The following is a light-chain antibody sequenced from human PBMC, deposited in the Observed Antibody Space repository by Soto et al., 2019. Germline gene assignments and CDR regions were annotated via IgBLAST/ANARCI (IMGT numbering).Light chain of an antibody. Sequence: QSALTQPASVSGSPGQSISISCTASSSDVGNYNLVSWYQQHPGTAPRLLIAEASKRPSGVSHRFSGSKSGNTASLTISGVQSEDEADYYCCAYVSSSTLIFGGGTKLTVL. CDR3: CAYVSSSTLI. J-gene: IGLJ2*01. CDR1: SSDVGNYNL. CDR2: EAS. V-gene: IGLV2-23*01.